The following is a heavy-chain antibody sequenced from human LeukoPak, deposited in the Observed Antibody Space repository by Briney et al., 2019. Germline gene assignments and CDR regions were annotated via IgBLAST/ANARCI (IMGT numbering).Heavy chain of an antibody. D-gene: IGHD3-22*01. CDR3: ASAHNYYGVRD. CDR1: GYSSTSYG. Sequence: KYGESLKISCTGSGYSSTSYGITGGRQMPGKGLEWMGRIDPSDSYTNYSPSFQGHVTISVDKSISTAYLQWSGLKASDTAMYYCASAHNYYGVRDWGQGTLVTVSS. J-gene: IGHJ4*02. V-gene: IGHV5-10-1*01. CDR2: IDPSDSYT.